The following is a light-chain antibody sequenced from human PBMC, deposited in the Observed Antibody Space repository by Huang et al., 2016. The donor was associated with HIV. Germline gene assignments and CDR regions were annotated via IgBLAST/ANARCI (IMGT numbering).Light chain of an antibody. CDR1: QSVTSSY. CDR2: GAS. CDR3: QQYGSSPYT. V-gene: IGKV3-20*01. Sequence: EIVLTQSPGTLSLSPGERATLSCRASQSVTSSYLAWYQQKPGQAPRLLSYGASSRATGIPDRFSGSGSGTDFTLTIGRLEPEDFAVYYCQQYGSSPYTFGQGTKLEIK. J-gene: IGKJ2*01.